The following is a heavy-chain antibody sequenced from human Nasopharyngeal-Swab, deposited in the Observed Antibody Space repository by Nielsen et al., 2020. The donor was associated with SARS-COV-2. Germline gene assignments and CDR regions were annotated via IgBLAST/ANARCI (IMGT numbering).Heavy chain of an antibody. D-gene: IGHD6-19*01. J-gene: IGHJ6*02. CDR3: ARGGGRYSSGWCHPPYYYYGMDV. CDR2: MNPNSGNT. Sequence: ASVKVSCKASGYTFTSYDINWVRQATGQGLEWMGWMNPNSGNTGYAQKFQGRVTMTRNTSISTAYMELSSLRSEDTAVYYCARGGGRYSSGWCHPPYYYYGMDVWGQGTTVTVSS. V-gene: IGHV1-8*01. CDR1: GYTFTSYD.